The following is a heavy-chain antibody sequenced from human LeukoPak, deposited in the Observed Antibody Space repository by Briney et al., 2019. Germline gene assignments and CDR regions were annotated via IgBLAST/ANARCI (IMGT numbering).Heavy chain of an antibody. Sequence: ASVKVSCKASGYTFTSYDINWVRQATGQGLKWMGWMNPNSGNTGYAQKFQGRVTMTRNTSISTAYMELSSLRSEDTAVYYCARDLFPGDDAFDIWGQGTMVTVSS. D-gene: IGHD1-1*01. CDR2: MNPNSGNT. CDR3: ARDLFPGDDAFDI. CDR1: GYTFTSYD. V-gene: IGHV1-8*01. J-gene: IGHJ3*02.